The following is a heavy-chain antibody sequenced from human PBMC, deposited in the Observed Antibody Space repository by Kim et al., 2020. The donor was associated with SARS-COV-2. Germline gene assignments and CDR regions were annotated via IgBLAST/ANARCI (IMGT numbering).Heavy chain of an antibody. Sequence: GGFLRLSCAASGFRFDDYALHWVRQPPGKGLEWVSGISWNGDNRGYADSVMGRFTISRDNAKNSLYLQMNELRPDDTALYYCARSGDGTYPQGAYYYGLDVWGQGTTVTVSS. J-gene: IGHJ6*02. CDR3: ARSGDGTYPQGAYYYGLDV. CDR2: ISWNGDNR. CDR1: GFRFDDYA. D-gene: IGHD3-16*02. V-gene: IGHV3-9*01.